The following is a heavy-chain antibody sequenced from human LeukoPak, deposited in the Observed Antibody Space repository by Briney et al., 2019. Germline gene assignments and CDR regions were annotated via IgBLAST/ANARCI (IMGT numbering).Heavy chain of an antibody. D-gene: IGHD1-7*01. CDR3: ARPLTGTSWHSFDY. Sequence: ASVKVSCKASGSTCTDYYVHWGRQAPGQGREGMGWINPNSVDTSYAQKLWGRVIITSDTSINTAYVVLSDLKSADTAVYYCARPLTGTSWHSFDYWGQGTLVTVSS. CDR1: GSTCTDYY. V-gene: IGHV1-2*02. J-gene: IGHJ4*02. CDR2: INPNSVDT.